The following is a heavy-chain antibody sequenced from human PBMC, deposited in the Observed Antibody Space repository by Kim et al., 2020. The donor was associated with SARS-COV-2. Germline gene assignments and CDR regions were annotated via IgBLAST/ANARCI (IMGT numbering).Heavy chain of an antibody. Sequence: GGSLRLSCAASGFTFSSYWRSWVRQAPGKGLEWVASIKQDASVISYVDSVRGRFTISRDNAKNSLSLQMDSLRAEDTALYFCARPYRGGSFDIWGQGTMVTVSS. J-gene: IGHJ3*02. D-gene: IGHD3-16*01. V-gene: IGHV3-7*01. CDR3: ARPYRGGSFDI. CDR2: IKQDASVI. CDR1: GFTFSSYW.